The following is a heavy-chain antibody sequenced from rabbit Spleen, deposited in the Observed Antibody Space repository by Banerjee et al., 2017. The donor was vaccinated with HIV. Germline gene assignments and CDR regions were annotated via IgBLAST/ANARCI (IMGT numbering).Heavy chain of an antibody. D-gene: IGHD8-1*01. Sequence: QEQLEESGGDLIKPEGSLTLTCKASGVSFNDKDVMCWVRQAPGKGLEWITCINMVTGKSVYATWAKGRFTISKTSSTTVTLQMTSLTAADTATYFCARDTGSSFSSYGMDLWGPGTLVTVS. CDR3: ARDTGSSFSSYGMDL. J-gene: IGHJ6*01. V-gene: IGHV1S45*01. CDR1: GVSFNDKDV. CDR2: INMVTGKS.